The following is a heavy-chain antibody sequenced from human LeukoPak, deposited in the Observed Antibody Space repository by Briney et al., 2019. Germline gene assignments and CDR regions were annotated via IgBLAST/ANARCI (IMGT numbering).Heavy chain of an antibody. D-gene: IGHD3-10*02. CDR3: AKDRYYDIRGRLDP. CDR2: ISDDGSTK. CDR1: GFTFSFYG. J-gene: IGHJ5*02. V-gene: IGHV3-30*18. Sequence: GTSLRLSCAASGFTFSFYGIHWVRQAPGKGLEWVAVISDDGSTKYYSDSAKGRFTVSRDNSKDTLYLQMNSLTTEDTAVYCAKDRYYDIRGRLDPWGQGTLVTVSS.